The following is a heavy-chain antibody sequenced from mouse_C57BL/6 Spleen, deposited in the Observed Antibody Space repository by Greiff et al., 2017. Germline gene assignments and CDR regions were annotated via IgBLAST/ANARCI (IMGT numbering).Heavy chain of an antibody. CDR3: ASLTMIKAFAY. CDR2: ISDGGSYT. D-gene: IGHD2-4*01. Sequence: EVHLVESGGGLVKPGGSLKLSCAASGFTFSSYAMSWVRQTPEKRLEWVATISDGGSYTYYPDNVKGRFTISRDNAKNNLYLQMSHLKSEDTAMYYCASLTMIKAFAYWGQGTLVTVSA. J-gene: IGHJ3*01. V-gene: IGHV5-4*01. CDR1: GFTFSSYA.